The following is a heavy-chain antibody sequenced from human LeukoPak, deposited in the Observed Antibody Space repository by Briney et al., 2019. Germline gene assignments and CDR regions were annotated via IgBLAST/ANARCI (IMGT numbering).Heavy chain of an antibody. CDR2: IYSGGDT. Sequence: GGSLRLSCAASGFTVSSNFMSWVRQAPGKGLEWVSVIYSGGDTYYADSVKGRFTISRDNSKNTLYLQMNSLRAEDTAVYYCARENKAVAAHYFDYWGQGTLVTVSS. CDR1: GFTVSSNF. CDR3: ARENKAVAAHYFDY. J-gene: IGHJ4*02. V-gene: IGHV3-66*01. D-gene: IGHD6-19*01.